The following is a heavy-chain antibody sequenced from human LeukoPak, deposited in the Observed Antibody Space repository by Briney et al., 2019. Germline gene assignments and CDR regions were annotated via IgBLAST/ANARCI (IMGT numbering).Heavy chain of an antibody. D-gene: IGHD6-19*01. Sequence: SETLSLTCTVSGGSISSNSFYWGWIRQPPGKGLEWIASIHYSESTYSNPSLKSRVTILVDTSKNQISLKLSSVTAVDTAVYYCARHDVAGRTNRFDPWGQGTLVTVSS. V-gene: IGHV4-39*01. CDR2: IHYSEST. CDR1: GGSISSNSFY. J-gene: IGHJ5*02. CDR3: ARHDVAGRTNRFDP.